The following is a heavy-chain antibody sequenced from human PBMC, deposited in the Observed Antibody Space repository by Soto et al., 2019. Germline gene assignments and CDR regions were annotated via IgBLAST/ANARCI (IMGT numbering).Heavy chain of an antibody. CDR2: IWYDGSNK. CDR3: ARSVVGATEIDY. D-gene: IGHD1-26*01. J-gene: IGHJ4*02. CDR1: GFTFSSYG. Sequence: QVQLVESGGGVVQPGRSLRLSCAASGFTFSSYGMHWVRQAPGKGLEWVAVIWYDGSNKYNADSVKGRFTISRDNSKNTLYLQMNSLRAEDTAVYYCARSVVGATEIDYWGQGTLVTVSS. V-gene: IGHV3-33*01.